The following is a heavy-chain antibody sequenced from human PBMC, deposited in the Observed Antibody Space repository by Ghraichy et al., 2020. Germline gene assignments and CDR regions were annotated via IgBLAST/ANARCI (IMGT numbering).Heavy chain of an antibody. J-gene: IGHJ4*02. CDR1: GGSISSYY. D-gene: IGHD3-3*01. Sequence: SETLSLTCTVSGGSISSYYWSWIRQPPGKGLEWIGYIYYSGSTNYNPSLKSRVTISVDTSKNQFSLKLSSVTAADTAVYYCARRTIFGPGDFYYFDYWGQGTLVTVSS. CDR3: ARRTIFGPGDFYYFDY. V-gene: IGHV4-59*01. CDR2: IYYSGST.